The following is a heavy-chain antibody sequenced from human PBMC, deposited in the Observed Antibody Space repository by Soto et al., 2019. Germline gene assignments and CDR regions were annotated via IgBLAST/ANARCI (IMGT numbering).Heavy chain of an antibody. CDR3: AKDTTTATTKGQFDY. Sequence: GGSLRLSCAASGFSFSYYAMNWVRQAPGKGLERVSSISDNGGTTYYTDSVKGRFTISRDNSKNTLYLQMNSLRAEDTALYFCAKDTTTATTKGQFDYWGQGTLITVSS. J-gene: IGHJ4*02. V-gene: IGHV3-23*01. D-gene: IGHD4-17*01. CDR1: GFSFSYYA. CDR2: ISDNGGTT.